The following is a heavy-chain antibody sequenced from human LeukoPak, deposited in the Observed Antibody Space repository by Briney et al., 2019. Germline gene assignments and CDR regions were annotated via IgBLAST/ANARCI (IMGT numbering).Heavy chain of an antibody. CDR3: ARDPTVYSSGWSFDY. J-gene: IGHJ4*02. D-gene: IGHD6-19*01. CDR2: ISYDGSNK. V-gene: IGHV3-30*03. CDR1: GFTFSSYG. Sequence: PGGSLRLSCAASGFTFSSYGMHWVRQAPGKGLEWVAVISYDGSNKYYADSVKGRFTISRDNSKNTLYLQMNSLRAEDTAVYYCARDPTVYSSGWSFDYWGQGTLVTVSS.